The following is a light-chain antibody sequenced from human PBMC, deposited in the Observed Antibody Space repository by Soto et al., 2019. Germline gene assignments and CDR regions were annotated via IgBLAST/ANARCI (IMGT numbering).Light chain of an antibody. J-gene: IGKJ4*01. CDR1: QSVSSN. CDR2: GAS. CDR3: QQYNSWPLT. V-gene: IGKV3-15*01. Sequence: EIVMTQSPATLSVSPGERATLSCRASQSVSSNLACYQEKPGQAPRLLIDGASTGATGIPARFSGSGSGKEFTLTISSLQSEYFAVYYCQQYNSWPLTFGGGTKVDIK.